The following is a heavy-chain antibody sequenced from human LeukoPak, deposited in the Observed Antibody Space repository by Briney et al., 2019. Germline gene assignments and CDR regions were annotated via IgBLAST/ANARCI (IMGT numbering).Heavy chain of an antibody. CDR1: GFTFSSYW. Sequence: GGSLRLSCAASGFTFSSYWMHWVRQAPGKGLVWVSRIDSDGSSTSYADSVKGRFTISRDNAKNTLYLQMNSLRAEDTAVYYCAREELGNWFDPWGQGTLVTVSS. CDR3: AREELGNWFDP. D-gene: IGHD6-13*01. V-gene: IGHV3-74*01. J-gene: IGHJ5*02. CDR2: IDSDGSST.